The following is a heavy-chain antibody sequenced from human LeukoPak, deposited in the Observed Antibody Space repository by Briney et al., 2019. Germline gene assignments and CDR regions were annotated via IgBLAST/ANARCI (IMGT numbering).Heavy chain of an antibody. D-gene: IGHD2-15*01. CDR1: GFTFSSYW. V-gene: IGHV3-7*01. CDR3: ARQHCSGGSCYSKWDYYYMDA. J-gene: IGHJ6*03. Sequence: GGSLRLSCAASGFTFSSYWMSWVRQAPGKGLEWVANIKQDGSEKYYVDSVKGRFTISRDNAKNSLYLQMNSLRAEDTAVYYCARQHCSGGSCYSKWDYYYMDAWGKGTTVTASS. CDR2: IKQDGSEK.